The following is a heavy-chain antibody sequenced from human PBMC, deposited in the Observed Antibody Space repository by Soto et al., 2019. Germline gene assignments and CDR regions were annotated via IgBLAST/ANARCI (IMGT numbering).Heavy chain of an antibody. Sequence: SETLSLTCTVSGGSISSGDYYWSWIRQPPGKGLGWIGYIYYSGSTYYNPSLKSRVTISVDTSKNQFSLKLSSVTAADTAVYYCARTENDGYPYLYYFDYWGQGTLVTVSS. CDR2: IYYSGST. D-gene: IGHD5-12*01. V-gene: IGHV4-30-4*01. CDR3: ARTENDGYPYLYYFDY. CDR1: GGSISSGDYY. J-gene: IGHJ4*02.